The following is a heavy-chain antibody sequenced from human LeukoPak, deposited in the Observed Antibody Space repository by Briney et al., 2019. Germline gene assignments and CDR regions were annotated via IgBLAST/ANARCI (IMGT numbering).Heavy chain of an antibody. D-gene: IGHD3-16*02. CDR1: GFSLSTIGVS. CDR3: SHSGGDPGNYRPYFFFYYMDV. J-gene: IGHJ6*03. CDR2: IHWNDDK. V-gene: IGHV2-5*01. Sequence: SGPTLVNPTQTLTLTCTFSGFSLSTIGVSVGWIRQPPGKAPEWLALIHWNDDKRYSPSLKSRLTIAKDTSKNQVVLTLTNVDPLDTATYYCSHSGGDPGNYRPYFFFYYMDVWGKGTTVTVSS.